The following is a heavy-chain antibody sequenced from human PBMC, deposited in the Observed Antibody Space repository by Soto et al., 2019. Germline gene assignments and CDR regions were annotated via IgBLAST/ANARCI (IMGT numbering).Heavy chain of an antibody. D-gene: IGHD3-3*01. J-gene: IGHJ6*02. CDR1: GYTFTSYY. V-gene: IGHV1-46*01. CDR2: INPSGGST. Sequence: ASVKVSCKASGYTFTSYYMHWVRQAPGQGLEWMGIINPSGGSTSYAQKFQGRVTMTRDTPTSTVYMELSSLRSEDTAVYYCAREVRFLEWFRGMDVWGQGTTVTVSS. CDR3: AREVRFLEWFRGMDV.